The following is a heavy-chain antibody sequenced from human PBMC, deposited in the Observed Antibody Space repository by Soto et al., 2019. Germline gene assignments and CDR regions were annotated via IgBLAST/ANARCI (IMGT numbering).Heavy chain of an antibody. D-gene: IGHD5-12*01. CDR1: GFTFGSSG. CDR2: LSGSGGST. V-gene: IGHV3-23*01. CDR3: AKGSGYDHTD. J-gene: IGHJ4*02. Sequence: EVQLLESGGGLVQPGGSLRLSCAASGFTFGSSGMSWVRQAPGKGLEWISGLSGSGGSTYYADSVKGRFTISRDTSKSTLYLEMHGLRVEDTAVYYCAKGSGYDHTDWGQGTLVTVSS.